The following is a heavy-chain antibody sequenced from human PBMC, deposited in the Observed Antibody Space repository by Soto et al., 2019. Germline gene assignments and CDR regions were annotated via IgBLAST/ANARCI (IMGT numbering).Heavy chain of an antibody. CDR3: AKFLCDIAVAGTFLYYFDY. CDR1: GFTFSSYA. CDR2: ISGGGGST. J-gene: IGHJ4*02. D-gene: IGHD6-19*01. Sequence: GGSLRLSCAASGFTFSSYAMSWVRQAPGKGLEWVSAISGGGGSTYYADSVKGRFTISRDNSKNTLYLQMNSLKAEDTTVYDCAKFLCDIAVAGTFLYYFDYWGQGTLVTVSS. V-gene: IGHV3-23*01.